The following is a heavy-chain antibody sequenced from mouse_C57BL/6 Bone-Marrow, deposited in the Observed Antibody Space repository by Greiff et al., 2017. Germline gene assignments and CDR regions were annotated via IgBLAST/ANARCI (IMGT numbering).Heavy chain of an antibody. D-gene: IGHD2-5*01. J-gene: IGHJ1*03. CDR3: ARPYYSNYWYFDV. Sequence: QVQLQQPGAELVKPGASVKMSCKASGYTFTSYWITWVKQRPGQGLEWIGDIYPGSGSTNYNEKFNSKATLTVDTSSIPAYMQLSSLPSEDSAVYYCARPYYSNYWYFDVWGTGTTVTVSS. CDR2: IYPGSGST. CDR1: GYTFTSYW. V-gene: IGHV1-55*01.